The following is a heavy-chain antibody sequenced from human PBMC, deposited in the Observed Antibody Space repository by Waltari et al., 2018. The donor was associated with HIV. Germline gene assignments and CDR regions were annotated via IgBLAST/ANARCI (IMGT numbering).Heavy chain of an antibody. J-gene: IGHJ4*02. D-gene: IGHD2-21*02. Sequence: QLQLQESGPGLVRPSETLSLTCSVSGGSIRSSVHYWGWLRQSSGKGLEWVGSIYYTGTTYYSPSLKNRLTMSVDATKGQFSLTLKSVTAADTAIYYCARGTIESGVTAGFGFWGQGTLVAVSS. CDR3: ARGTIESGVTAGFGF. CDR1: GGSIRSSVHY. V-gene: IGHV4-39*01. CDR2: IYYTGTT.